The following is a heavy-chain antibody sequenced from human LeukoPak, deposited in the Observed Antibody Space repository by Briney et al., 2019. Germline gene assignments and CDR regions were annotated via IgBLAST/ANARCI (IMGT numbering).Heavy chain of an antibody. V-gene: IGHV1-2*02. CDR3: ARDLGVITNY. Sequence: GASVKVSCKAYGYTFTDYYLHWVRRAPGQGVEWMGMINRNGGATSEAQKMQGRVTITKDTSIRPAHMELSRLRSDDTAVYYCARDLGVITNYWGQGTLVTVSS. CDR1: GYTFTDYY. D-gene: IGHD2-21*01. CDR2: INRNGGAT. J-gene: IGHJ4*02.